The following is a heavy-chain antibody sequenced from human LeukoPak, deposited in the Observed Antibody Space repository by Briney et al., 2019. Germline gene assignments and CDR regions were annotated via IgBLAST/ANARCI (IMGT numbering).Heavy chain of an antibody. J-gene: IGHJ3*02. Sequence: SETLSPTCNVSGFSLSSGFYWGWVRPPPPKGLEWIGSIYHSGRTHYNPSLKSRVTISGDTSKNQFSLKLSSVTAAETAVYYCARGLTPDAFDIWGQGTMVTVSS. CDR3: ARGLTPDAFDI. CDR2: IYHSGRT. CDR1: GFSLSSGFY. V-gene: IGHV4-38-2*02.